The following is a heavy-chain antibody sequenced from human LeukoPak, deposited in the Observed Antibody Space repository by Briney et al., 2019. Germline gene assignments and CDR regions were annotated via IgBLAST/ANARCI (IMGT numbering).Heavy chain of an antibody. CDR2: ISGSGGST. D-gene: IGHD2-21*02. CDR3: AKATTSLRDFVVVTAPGY. CDR1: GFTFSSYA. V-gene: IGHV3-23*01. Sequence: GGSLRFSCAASGFTFSSYAMSWVRQAPGNGLEWVSAISGSGGSTYYADSVKGRFTISRDNSKNTLYLQMNSLRAEDTAVYYCAKATTSLRDFVVVTAPGYWGQGTLVTVSS. J-gene: IGHJ4*02.